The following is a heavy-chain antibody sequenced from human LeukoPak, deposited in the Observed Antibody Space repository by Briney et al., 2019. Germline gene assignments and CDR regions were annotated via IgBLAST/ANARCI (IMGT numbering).Heavy chain of an antibody. V-gene: IGHV1-69*04. Sequence: ASVKVSCKASGYTFTTYGITWVRQAPGQGLEWMGRIIPILGIANYAQKFQGRVTITADKSTSTAYMELSSLRSEDTAVYYCARDQFMVRGPYYFDYWGQGTLVTVSS. J-gene: IGHJ4*02. CDR3: ARDQFMVRGPYYFDY. CDR2: IIPILGIA. CDR1: GYTFTTYG. D-gene: IGHD3-10*01.